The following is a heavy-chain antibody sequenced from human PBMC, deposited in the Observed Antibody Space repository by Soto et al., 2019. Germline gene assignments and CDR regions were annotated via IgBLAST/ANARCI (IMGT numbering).Heavy chain of an antibody. Sequence: QAQLVESGGGVVQPGRSLRLSCAASGFTFSSYGMHWVRQAPGKGLEWVAVISYDGSNKYYADSVKGRFTISRDNSKNTLYLQMNSLRAEDTAVYXXAKDLPCYYYDSSGYCVYWGQGTLVTVSS. D-gene: IGHD3-22*01. CDR1: GFTFSSYG. CDR3: AKDLPCYYYDSSGYCVY. CDR2: ISYDGSNK. V-gene: IGHV3-30*18. J-gene: IGHJ4*02.